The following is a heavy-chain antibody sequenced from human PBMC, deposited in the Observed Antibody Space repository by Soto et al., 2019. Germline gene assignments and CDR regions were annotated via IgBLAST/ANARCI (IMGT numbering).Heavy chain of an antibody. CDR1: GFTFSSYG. CDR3: ARGRCSGGSCYPRWLQPPPFDY. D-gene: IGHD2-15*01. J-gene: IGHJ4*02. V-gene: IGHV3-33*01. CDR2: IWYDGSNK. Sequence: GGSLRLSCAASGFTFSSYGMHWVRQAPGKGLEWVAVIWYDGSNKYYADSVKGRFTISRDNSKNTLYLQMNSLRAEDTAVYYCARGRCSGGSCYPRWLQPPPFDYWGQGTLVTVSS.